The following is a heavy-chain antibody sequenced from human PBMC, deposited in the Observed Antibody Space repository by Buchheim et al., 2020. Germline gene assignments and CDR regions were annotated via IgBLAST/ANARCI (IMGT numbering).Heavy chain of an antibody. J-gene: IGHJ6*02. CDR2: TSGSGGSA. CDR1: GFTFSSYA. CDR3: AKELLPSYYYYGMDV. V-gene: IGHV3-23*04. D-gene: IGHD1-26*01. Sequence: EVQLVESGGGLVQPGGSLRLSCVASGFTFSSYAMSWVRQAPGKGLEWVSVTSGSGGSAYHADSVTGRITISRDNSNNTLYLQMNSRRAEDTAVYYCAKELLPSYYYYGMDVWGQGTT.